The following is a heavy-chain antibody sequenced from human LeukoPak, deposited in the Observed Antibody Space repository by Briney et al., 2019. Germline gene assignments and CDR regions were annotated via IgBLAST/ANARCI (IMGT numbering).Heavy chain of an antibody. D-gene: IGHD6-19*01. CDR2: IYYSGST. CDR1: GGSISSSSYY. Sequence: SETLSLTCTVSGGSISSSSYYWGWIRQPPGKGLEWIGSIYYSGSTYYNPSLKSRVTISVDTSKNQFSLKLSSVTAADTAVYYCVPSVAGRRLFDPWGQGTLVTVSS. J-gene: IGHJ5*02. CDR3: VPSVAGRRLFDP. V-gene: IGHV4-39*01.